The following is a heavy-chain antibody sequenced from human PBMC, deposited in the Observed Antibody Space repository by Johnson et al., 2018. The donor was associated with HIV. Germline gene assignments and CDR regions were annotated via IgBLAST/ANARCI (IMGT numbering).Heavy chain of an antibody. V-gene: IGHV3-23*04. D-gene: IGHD3-22*01. CDR3: ARAREVYYLDAFDI. Sequence: VQLVESGGDLVKAGGSLRLSCAASGFTFSSYAMSWVRQAPGKGLEWVSAISGSGGSTYYADSVKGRFTISRDNSKNSLYLQMNSLRAEDTALYYCARAREVYYLDAFDIWGQGTMVTVSS. CDR2: ISGSGGST. CDR1: GFTFSSYA. J-gene: IGHJ3*02.